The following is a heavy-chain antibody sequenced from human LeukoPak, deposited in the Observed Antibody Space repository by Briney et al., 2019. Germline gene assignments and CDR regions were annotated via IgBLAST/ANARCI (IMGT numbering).Heavy chain of an antibody. CDR3: AREGFYGSGRSPFDC. CDR1: GFTFSSYW. D-gene: IGHD3-10*01. V-gene: IGHV3-7*01. J-gene: IGHJ4*02. CDR2: IKQDGSEK. Sequence: GGSLRLSCAASGFTFSSYWMSWVRQAPGKGLEWVANIKQDGSEKYYVDSVKGRFTISRDNAKNSLYLQMNSLRAEDTAVYYCAREGFYGSGRSPFDCWGQGALVTVSS.